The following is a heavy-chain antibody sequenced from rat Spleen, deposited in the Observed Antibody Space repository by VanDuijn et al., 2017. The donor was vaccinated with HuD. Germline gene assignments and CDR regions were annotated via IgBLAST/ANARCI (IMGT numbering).Heavy chain of an antibody. J-gene: IGHJ2*01. CDR2: IIYDGSGT. V-gene: IGHV5S10*01. D-gene: IGHD1-11*01. CDR3: ARHAPLAEGIVLFDY. CDR1: GFTFTDYN. Sequence: EVQLVESGGGLVQPGRSLKLSCAASGFTFTDYNMAWVRQAPKKGLEWVATIIYDGSGTYYRDSVKGRFTISRDNAKSTLYLQMDSLRSEDTATYYCARHAPLAEGIVLFDYWGQGVMVTVSS.